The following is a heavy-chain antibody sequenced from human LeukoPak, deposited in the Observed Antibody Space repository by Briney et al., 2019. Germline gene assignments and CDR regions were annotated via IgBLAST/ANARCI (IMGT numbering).Heavy chain of an antibody. CDR1: GGSISSYY. Sequence: PSETLSLTCTVSGGSISSYYWSWIRQPAGKGLEWIGRIYSNGITNYNPSLKSRVTMSVDTSKEEFSLKLSSVTAADTAVYYCASSPNFYYYYMDVWGKGTTVTVSS. J-gene: IGHJ6*03. V-gene: IGHV4-4*07. CDR3: ASSPNFYYYYMDV. CDR2: IYSNGIT.